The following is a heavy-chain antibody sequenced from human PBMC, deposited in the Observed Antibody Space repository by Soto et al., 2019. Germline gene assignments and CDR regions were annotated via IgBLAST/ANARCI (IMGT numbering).Heavy chain of an antibody. CDR1: GGSISSYY. J-gene: IGHJ6*01. V-gene: IGHV4-4*09. D-gene: IGHD3-3*01. CDR2: IYHSGST. CDR3: ARVPFMMVRVVIYYYGMAF. Sequence: PSEKLSLTCTVSGGSISSYYWSWIRQPPGKGLEWIGYIYHSGSTYYNPSLKSRVAISVDTSKNQFSLRLSSVTAADTAVYYCARVPFMMVRVVIYYYGMAFRGQGTTVTVSA.